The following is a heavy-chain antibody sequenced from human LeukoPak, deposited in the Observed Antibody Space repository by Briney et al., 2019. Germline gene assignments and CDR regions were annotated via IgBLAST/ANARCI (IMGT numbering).Heavy chain of an antibody. Sequence: GGSLRLSCAASGFTFSSYAMSWVRQAPGKGLEWVSALSGSGGSTYSADSVKGRFTISRGNSQNTLYLHMNSLRAEATAEYYCANHRGYSYAGGYWYFDLWGRGTLVTVSS. CDR3: ANHRGYSYAGGYWYFDL. CDR1: GFTFSSYA. V-gene: IGHV3-23*01. CDR2: LSGSGGST. D-gene: IGHD5-18*01. J-gene: IGHJ2*01.